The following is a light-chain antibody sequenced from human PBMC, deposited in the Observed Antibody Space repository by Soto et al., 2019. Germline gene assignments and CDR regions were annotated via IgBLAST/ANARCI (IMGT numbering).Light chain of an antibody. J-gene: IGKJ5*01. CDR3: QQRSNWPGT. CDR1: QSVSSY. CDR2: DAS. Sequence: EIVLTQSPATLSLSPGERATLSCRASQSVSSYLAWYQQKPGQAPRLLIYDASNRATGIPARFSGSGSGTDFTLTISSLEPEDVAVYYWQQRSNWPGTFGQGTRLEIK. V-gene: IGKV3-11*01.